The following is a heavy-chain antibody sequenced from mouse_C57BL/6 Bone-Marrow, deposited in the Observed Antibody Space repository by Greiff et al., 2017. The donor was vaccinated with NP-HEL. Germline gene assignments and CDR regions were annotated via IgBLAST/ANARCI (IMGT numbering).Heavy chain of an antibody. D-gene: IGHD2-3*01. CDR1: GYAFSSYW. V-gene: IGHV1-82*01. CDR3: ARQGYDGYYDYAMDY. CDR2: IYPGDGDT. Sequence: VQLQESGPELVKPGASVKISCKASGYAFSSYWMNWVKQRPGKGLEWIGRIYPGDGDTNYNGKFKGKATLTADKSSSTAYMQLSSLTSEDSAVYFCARQGYDGYYDYAMDYWGQGTSVTVSS. J-gene: IGHJ4*01.